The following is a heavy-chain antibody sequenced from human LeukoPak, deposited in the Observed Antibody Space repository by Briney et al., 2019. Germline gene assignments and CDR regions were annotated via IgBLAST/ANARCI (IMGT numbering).Heavy chain of an antibody. CDR1: GGSISSHY. V-gene: IGHV4-59*11. J-gene: IGHJ6*02. Sequence: PSETLSLTCTVSGGSISSHYWSWIRQPPGKGLEWIGYIYYSGSTNYNPSLKSRVTISVDTSKNQFSLKLSSVTAADTAVYYCARDPRHGMDVWGQGTTVTVSS. CDR3: ARDPRHGMDV. CDR2: IYYSGST.